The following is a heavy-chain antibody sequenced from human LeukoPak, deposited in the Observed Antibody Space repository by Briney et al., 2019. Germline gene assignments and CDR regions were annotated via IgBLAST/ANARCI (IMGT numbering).Heavy chain of an antibody. CDR2: ISYDGSNK. Sequence: GGSLRLSCAASGFTFSSYAMHWVRQAPGKGLEWVAVISYDGSNKYYADSVKGRFTISRDNSKNTLYLQMNSLRAEDTAIYYCARDTDWSFDYWGQGILVTVSS. V-gene: IGHV3-30-3*01. CDR1: GFTFSSYA. D-gene: IGHD3-9*01. CDR3: ARDTDWSFDY. J-gene: IGHJ4*02.